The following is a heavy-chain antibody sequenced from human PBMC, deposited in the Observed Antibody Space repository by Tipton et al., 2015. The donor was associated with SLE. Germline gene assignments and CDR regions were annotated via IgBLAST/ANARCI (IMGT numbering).Heavy chain of an antibody. CDR2: IYYSGST. V-gene: IGHV4-39*01. D-gene: IGHD3-3*01. CDR3: ARAPLFGVVTVRGPFDY. J-gene: IGHJ4*02. CDR1: GGSISSGSYY. Sequence: TLSLTCTVSGGSISSGSYYWGWIRQPPGKGLEWIGSIYYSGSTYYNPSLKSRVTISVDTSKNQFSLKVSSVTAADTAVYYCARAPLFGVVTVRGPFDYWGQGTLVTVSS.